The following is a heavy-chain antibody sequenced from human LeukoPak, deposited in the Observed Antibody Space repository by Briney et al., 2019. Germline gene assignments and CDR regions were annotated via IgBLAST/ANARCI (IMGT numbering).Heavy chain of an antibody. J-gene: IGHJ4*02. V-gene: IGHV4-39*07. CDR1: GGSISSSSYS. CDR2: IYYSGST. D-gene: IGHD3-10*01. CDR3: ARGHYYGSGSLTTFVRRRYYFDY. Sequence: SETLSLTCTVSGGSISSSSYSWGWIRQPPGKGLEWIGSIYYSGSTYYNPSLKSRVTISVDTSKNQFSLKLSSVTAADTAVYYCARGHYYGSGSLTTFVRRRYYFDYWGQGTLVTVSS.